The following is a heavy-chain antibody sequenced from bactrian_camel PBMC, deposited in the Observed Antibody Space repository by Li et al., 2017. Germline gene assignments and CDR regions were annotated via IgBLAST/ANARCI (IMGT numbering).Heavy chain of an antibody. J-gene: IGHJ4*01. Sequence: HVQLVESGGGSVQAGESLRLSCAVAGYSFSNNCMGWFRQAPGKEREGVAAIDSDGGRVSAKSVLGRFTISQDNAKTTLYLQMNSLKPEDTAMYYCAGDLSYVPNNYWGQGTQVTVS. CDR3: AGDLSYVPNNY. CDR1: GYSFSNNC. CDR2: IDSDGGR. D-gene: IGHD3*01. V-gene: IGHV3S53*01.